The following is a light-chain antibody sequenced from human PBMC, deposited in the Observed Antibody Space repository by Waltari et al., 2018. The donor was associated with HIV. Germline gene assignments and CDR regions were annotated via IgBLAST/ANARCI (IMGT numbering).Light chain of an antibody. CDR1: TFNIWAGHD. J-gene: IGLJ3*02. V-gene: IGLV1-40*01. CDR2: GNN. CDR3: QSYDNRRRGV. Sequence: QSVLTQPPSVSGAPGQRARISCTGTTFNIWAGHDRHCYQHLPGTAPKIIIFGNNIRHPGVPGRISGSKSGASASLANTGLQAEDGADYYGQSYDNRRRGVFGGGTKVTGL.